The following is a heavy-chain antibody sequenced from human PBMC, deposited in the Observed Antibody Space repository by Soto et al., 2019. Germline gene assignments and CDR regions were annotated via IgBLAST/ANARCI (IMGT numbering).Heavy chain of an antibody. J-gene: IGHJ6*02. D-gene: IGHD1-26*01. CDR1: GRSITSTSYN. Sequence: SETLSLTSTVAGRSITSTSYNWGWIRQPPGKGLEWIGSIYYSGSTYYNPSLKSRVTISVDTSKNQFSLKLSSVNAADTAVYYCAGLRLVGANSYYYGMDVWGQGTTVT. CDR3: AGLRLVGANSYYYGMDV. CDR2: IYYSGST. V-gene: IGHV4-39*01.